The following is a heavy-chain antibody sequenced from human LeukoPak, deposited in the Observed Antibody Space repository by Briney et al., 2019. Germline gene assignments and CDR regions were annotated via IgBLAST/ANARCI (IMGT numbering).Heavy chain of an antibody. CDR1: GGSISSSSYY. CDR2: IYYSGST. J-gene: IGHJ6*03. CDR3: ARAAWDYYYYYYMDV. Sequence: PSETLSLTCTVSGGSISSSSYYWGWIPQPPGKGLEWIGSIYYSGSTYYNPSLKSRVTISVDTSKNQFSLKLSSVTAADTAVYYCARAAWDYYYYYYMDVWGKGTTVTVSS. V-gene: IGHV4-39*07. D-gene: IGHD1-26*01.